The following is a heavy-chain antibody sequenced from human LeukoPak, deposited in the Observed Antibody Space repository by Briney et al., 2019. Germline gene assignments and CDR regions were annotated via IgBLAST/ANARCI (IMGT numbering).Heavy chain of an antibody. V-gene: IGHV3-74*01. Sequence: GGSLRLSCAASGFTFSSYWMHWVRQAPGKGLVWVSGINIDGGTTTYVDSVKGRFTISRDNAENMLYLQMNSLRAEDTAVYYCARDLPDSYGPEGNWYFDLWGRGTLVTVSS. CDR3: ARDLPDSYGPEGNWYFDL. D-gene: IGHD5-18*01. CDR2: INIDGGTT. J-gene: IGHJ2*01. CDR1: GFTFSSYW.